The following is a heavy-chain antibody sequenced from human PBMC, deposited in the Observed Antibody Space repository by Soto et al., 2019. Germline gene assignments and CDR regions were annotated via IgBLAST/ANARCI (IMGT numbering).Heavy chain of an antibody. CDR1: GGSSTRHTW. CDR2: INHSGST. J-gene: IGHJ6*02. CDR3: ARDDHIVVVPTSVGAMDV. D-gene: IGHD2-2*01. V-gene: IGHV4-4*01. Sequence: PPETLSLTCAVNGGSSTRHTWWSCVPQPPGKGLEWIGQINHSGSTNTNPSLKRRFTIPLYKSNNHFSLKLTFVTGADWAVYCCARDDHIVVVPTSVGAMDVWGQGTTVAVSS.